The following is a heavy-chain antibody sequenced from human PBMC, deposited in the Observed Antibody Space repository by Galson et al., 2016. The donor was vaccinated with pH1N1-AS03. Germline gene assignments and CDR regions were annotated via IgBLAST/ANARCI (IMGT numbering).Heavy chain of an antibody. CDR3: ARATAVGPPYFDY. V-gene: IGHV4-59*01. CDR2: IYSIGGT. J-gene: IGHJ4*02. CDR1: SGSISSYS. Sequence: LSLTCTVSSGSISSYSWNWIRQPPRKGLEWIGSIYSIGGTNYNPSLESRITISVETSKNQFSLKLRSVTAADTAVYYCARATAVGPPYFDYWGQGTVATVSS. D-gene: IGHD6-13*01.